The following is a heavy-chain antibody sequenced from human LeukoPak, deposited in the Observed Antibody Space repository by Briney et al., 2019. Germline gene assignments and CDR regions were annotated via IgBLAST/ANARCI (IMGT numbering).Heavy chain of an antibody. CDR1: GFPFSDYV. J-gene: IGHJ4*02. D-gene: IGHD2/OR15-2a*01. V-gene: IGHV3-23*01. Sequence: GGSLRLSCAASGFPFSDYVMHWVRQAPGKGLEWVSGISGSDGSTYYADSVKGRFTISRDNSKNTLFLQMNSLRAEDTAVYYCAKDSAKKYDDYWGQGTLVTVSS. CDR2: ISGSDGST. CDR3: AKDSAKKYDDY.